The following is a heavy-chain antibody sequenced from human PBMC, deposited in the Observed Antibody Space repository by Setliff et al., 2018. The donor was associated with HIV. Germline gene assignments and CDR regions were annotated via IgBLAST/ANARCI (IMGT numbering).Heavy chain of an antibody. J-gene: IGHJ5*02. D-gene: IGHD2-15*01. CDR2: INHSGSI. Sequence: SETLSLTCAVYGGSFSGYYWAWIRQPPGKGLEWIGEINHSGSINYNPSLRGRVTISLDTSKNQFSLNLRSVTAADTAVYYCARDLLDGTTVGVVVVTAPSWFDPWGQGTLVTVSS. V-gene: IGHV4-34*01. CDR3: ARDLLDGTTVGVVVVTAPSWFDP. CDR1: GGSFSGYY.